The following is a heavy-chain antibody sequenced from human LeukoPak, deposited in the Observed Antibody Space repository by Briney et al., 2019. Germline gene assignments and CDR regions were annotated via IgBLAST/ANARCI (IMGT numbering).Heavy chain of an antibody. CDR1: GFTFSSYW. Sequence: PGGSLRLSCTASGFTFSSYWMSWVRQTPGKGLEWVANIKQDGHERFYVDSVKGRFTISRDNAKNSLYLEMNRLTADGTAVYYCAREGIWGQGTLVTVSS. V-gene: IGHV3-7*03. J-gene: IGHJ4*02. CDR2: IKQDGHER. CDR3: AREGI.